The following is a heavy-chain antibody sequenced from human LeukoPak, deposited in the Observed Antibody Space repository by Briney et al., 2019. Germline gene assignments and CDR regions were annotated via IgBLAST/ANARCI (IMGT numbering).Heavy chain of an antibody. D-gene: IGHD2-2*03. CDR1: GFTFSSYG. CDR2: ISYDGSNK. V-gene: IGHV3-30*18. CDR3: AKISPSSTMDIVVVPAASYFDY. Sequence: PGGSLRLSCAASGFTFSSYGMPWVRQAPGKGLEWVAVISYDGSNKYYADSVKGRFTISRDNSKNTLYLQMNSLRAEDTAVYYCAKISPSSTMDIVVVPAASYFDYWGQGTLVTVSS. J-gene: IGHJ4*02.